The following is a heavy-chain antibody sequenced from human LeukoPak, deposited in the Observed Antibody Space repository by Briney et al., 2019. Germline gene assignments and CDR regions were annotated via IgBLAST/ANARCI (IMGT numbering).Heavy chain of an antibody. V-gene: IGHV4-59*01. D-gene: IGHD5-18*01. Sequence: SETLSLTCTVSGGYISSYCWSWIRQPPGKGLEWIGYIYYSGSTNYNPSLKSRVTISVDTSKNRFSLKLSSVTAADTAVYYCARVRYSYGYPDFDYWGQGTLVAVSS. CDR2: IYYSGST. CDR3: ARVRYSYGYPDFDY. CDR1: GGYISSYC. J-gene: IGHJ4*02.